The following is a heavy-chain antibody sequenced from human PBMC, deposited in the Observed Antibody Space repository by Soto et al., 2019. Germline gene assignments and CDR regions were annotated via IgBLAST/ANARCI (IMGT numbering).Heavy chain of an antibody. V-gene: IGHV1-2*04. CDR1: GYTFTGYY. Sequence: ASVKVSCKASGYTFTGYYMHWVRQAPGQGLEWMGWINPNSGGTNYAQKFQGWVTMTRDTSISTAYMELSSLRSDDTAVYFCSIGSDSSGYYYVDAFDIWGQGTMVTVSS. CDR2: INPNSGGT. D-gene: IGHD3-22*01. CDR3: SIGSDSSGYYYVDAFDI. J-gene: IGHJ3*02.